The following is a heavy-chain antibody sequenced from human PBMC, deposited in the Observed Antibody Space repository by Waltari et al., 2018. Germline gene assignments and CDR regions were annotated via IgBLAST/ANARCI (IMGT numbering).Heavy chain of an antibody. D-gene: IGHD7-27*01. CDR3: TTLDAPWGG. V-gene: IGHV3-15*01. J-gene: IGHJ4*01. Sequence: EVQMVESGGGSMKPGDSLRLSWVASGFRFPPAWLTWVRQAPGKGLEWVGRITSKSDGATTDYAAPVKGRFSISREDSQNMVFLQMNSLRTEDTAVYFCTTLDAPWGGWGHGTLVTVSS. CDR2: ITSKSDGATT. CDR1: GFRFPPAW.